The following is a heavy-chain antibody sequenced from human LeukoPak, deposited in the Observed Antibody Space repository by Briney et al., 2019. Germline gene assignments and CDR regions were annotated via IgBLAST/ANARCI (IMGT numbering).Heavy chain of an antibody. J-gene: IGHJ4*02. Sequence: SETMSLTCTVSGRSISSGNYCWDWLLQPPGKGLEWTGPIYYPGSTHYNPTPKSRVTICVDTSKSQFSVKLSSVTASDTAVYYCAKHYEVPYGGWVFDYWGQGTVVTVSS. D-gene: IGHD3-16*01. CDR1: GRSISSGNYC. V-gene: IGHV4-39*01. CDR2: IYYPGST. CDR3: AKHYEVPYGGWVFDY.